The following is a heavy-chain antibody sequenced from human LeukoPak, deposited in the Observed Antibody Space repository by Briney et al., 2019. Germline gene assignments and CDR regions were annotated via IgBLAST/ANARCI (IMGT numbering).Heavy chain of an antibody. CDR3: AKHGYCSGISCFFDF. CDR1: GFTFSSYA. V-gene: IGHV3-23*01. CDR2: ISGSGPYT. Sequence: GGSLRLSCAASGFTFSSYAMSWVRQAPGKGLEWVSGISGSGPYTFYTDSVKGRFTISRDSSKSTLYLQMNSLRAEDTALYYCAKHGYCSGISCFFDFWGQGTLVTVSS. D-gene: IGHD2-2*03. J-gene: IGHJ4*02.